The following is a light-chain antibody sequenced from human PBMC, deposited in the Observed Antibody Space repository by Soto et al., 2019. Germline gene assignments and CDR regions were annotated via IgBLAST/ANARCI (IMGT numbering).Light chain of an antibody. CDR1: SSDVGGYNS. J-gene: IGLJ2*01. CDR2: EVS. V-gene: IGLV2-14*01. Sequence: QSALTQPASVSGSPGQSITISCTGTSSDVGGYNSVSWYQHHPDKAPRLMIYEVSLRPSTVSSRFSGSKSGNTASLTISGLRAEDEADYYCSSYSSSSTLFGGGTKVTVL. CDR3: SSYSSSSTL.